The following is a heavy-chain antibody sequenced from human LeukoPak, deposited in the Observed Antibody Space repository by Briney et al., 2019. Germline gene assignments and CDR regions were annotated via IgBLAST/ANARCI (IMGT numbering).Heavy chain of an antibody. Sequence: GGSLRLSCAASGFSLSSYSMDWFRQTPGKGLEWISYISSSSNTIYYAGSVEGRFTISRDNAKNTLYLQMNSLRAEDTAVYYCAKLIQLWLPPVPFDYWGQGTLVTVSS. CDR3: AKLIQLWLPPVPFDY. CDR1: GFSLSSYS. J-gene: IGHJ4*02. CDR2: ISSSSNTI. V-gene: IGHV3-48*01. D-gene: IGHD5-18*01.